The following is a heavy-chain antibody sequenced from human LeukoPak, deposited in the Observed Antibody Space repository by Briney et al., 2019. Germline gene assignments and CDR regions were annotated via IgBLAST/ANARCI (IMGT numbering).Heavy chain of an antibody. CDR1: GYSFATYW. Sequence: GESLKISCKGSGYSFATYWIGWVRQMPGKGLEWMGIIYPDDSDTRYSPSFQGQVTTSADKSISTAYLQWNSLQASDTAIFYCARQTNWNSIDYWGQGTPVTVSS. CDR2: IYPDDSDT. J-gene: IGHJ4*01. V-gene: IGHV5-51*01. D-gene: IGHD1-7*01. CDR3: ARQTNWNSIDY.